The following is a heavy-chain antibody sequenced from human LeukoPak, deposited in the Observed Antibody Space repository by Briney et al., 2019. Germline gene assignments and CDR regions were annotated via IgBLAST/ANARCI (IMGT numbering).Heavy chain of an antibody. CDR2: IDDPTTV. V-gene: IGHV3-23*01. J-gene: IGHJ3*01. D-gene: IGHD1-14*01. Sequence: GGSLRLSCATSGFKFNLYAMTWVRQAPGKGLEWVSTIDDPTTVYYADSVRGRFTISRDNSKSTLFLQLNSLRSDDTALYFCAKDAIPGNARYDSFDVWGQGTMVIVSS. CDR3: AKDAIPGNARYDSFDV. CDR1: GFKFNLYA.